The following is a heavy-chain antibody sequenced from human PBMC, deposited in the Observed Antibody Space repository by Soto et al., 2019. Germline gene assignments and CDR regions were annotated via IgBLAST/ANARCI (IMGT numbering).Heavy chain of an antibody. CDR3: ASVGTTVTFDD. D-gene: IGHD4-17*01. J-gene: IGHJ4*02. Sequence: SETLSLTCTVSGGSVSSGSYYWSWIRQPPGKGLEWIGYIYYSGSTNYNPSLKSRVTISVDTSKNQFSLKLSSVTAADTAVYYCASVGTTVTFDDWGQGTLVTASS. CDR1: GGSVSSGSYY. V-gene: IGHV4-61*01. CDR2: IYYSGST.